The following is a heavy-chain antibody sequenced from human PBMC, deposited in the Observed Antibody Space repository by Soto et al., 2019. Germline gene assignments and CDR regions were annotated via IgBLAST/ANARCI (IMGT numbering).Heavy chain of an antibody. Sequence: QVQLRKSGPGLVKPSQTLSLTCTVSGGSISSDNYYWNWIRQRPGKGLEWIGYIFDNGYTYYNPSLKSRVTISQDTSKNQFFLNLTSVTAADTAVYFCARSIMPWGQGTLVTVSS. CDR2: IFDNGYT. D-gene: IGHD2-2*01. CDR1: GGSISSDNYY. V-gene: IGHV4-31*03. J-gene: IGHJ1*01. CDR3: ARSIMP.